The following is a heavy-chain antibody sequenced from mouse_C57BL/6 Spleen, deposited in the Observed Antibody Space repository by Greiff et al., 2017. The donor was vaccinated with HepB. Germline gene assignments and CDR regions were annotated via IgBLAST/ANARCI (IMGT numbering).Heavy chain of an antibody. V-gene: IGHV1-26*01. CDR1: GYTFTDYY. CDR2: INPNNGGT. Sequence: EVQLQQSGPELVKPGASVKISCKASGYTFTDYYMNWVKQSHGKSLEWIGDINPNNGGTSYNQKFKGKATLTVDKSSSTAYMELRSLTSEDSAVYYCARGRIYYGNLYAMDYWGQGTSVTVSS. J-gene: IGHJ4*01. CDR3: ARGRIYYGNLYAMDY. D-gene: IGHD2-1*01.